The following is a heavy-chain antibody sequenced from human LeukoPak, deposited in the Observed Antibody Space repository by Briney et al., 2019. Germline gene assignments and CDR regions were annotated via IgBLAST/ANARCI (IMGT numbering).Heavy chain of an antibody. J-gene: IGHJ4*02. Sequence: PGGSLRLSCAASGFTFSSYSMNWARQAPGKGLEWVSSISSSSSYIYYADSVKGRFTISRDNAKNSLYLQMNSLRAEDTAVYYCARDTFDDSSGYFTYYFDYWGQGTLVTVSS. D-gene: IGHD3-22*01. V-gene: IGHV3-21*01. CDR1: GFTFSSYS. CDR2: ISSSSSYI. CDR3: ARDTFDDSSGYFTYYFDY.